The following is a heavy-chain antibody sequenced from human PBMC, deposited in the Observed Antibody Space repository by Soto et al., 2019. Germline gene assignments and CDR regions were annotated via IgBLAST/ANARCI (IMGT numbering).Heavy chain of an antibody. CDR3: ARSDYSSSPGRFCYYGMDV. Sequence: QVQLVESGGGLVKPGGSLRLSCAASGFTFSDYYMSWIRQAPGKGLEWVSYISSRGSTIYYSDSVKGRFTISRDNAXNXLXXEMNSLRAEDTAVYYCARSDYSSSPGRFCYYGMDVWGQGTTVTVSS. CDR2: ISSRGSTI. J-gene: IGHJ6*02. D-gene: IGHD6-6*01. CDR1: GFTFSDYY. V-gene: IGHV3-11*01.